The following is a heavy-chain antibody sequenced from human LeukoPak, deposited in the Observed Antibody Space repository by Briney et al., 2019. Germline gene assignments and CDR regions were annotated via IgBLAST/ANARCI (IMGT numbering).Heavy chain of an antibody. CDR1: GYTFTSYD. CDR3: ARDPEGRGSFRGLEYFQH. Sequence: ASVKVSCKASGYTFTSYDINWVRQATGQGLEWMGWMNPNSGNTGYAQKLQGRVTMTTDTSTSTAYMELRSLRSDDTAVYYCARDPEGRGSFRGLEYFQHWGQGTLVTVSS. CDR2: MNPNSGNT. V-gene: IGHV1-8*02. D-gene: IGHD1-26*01. J-gene: IGHJ1*01.